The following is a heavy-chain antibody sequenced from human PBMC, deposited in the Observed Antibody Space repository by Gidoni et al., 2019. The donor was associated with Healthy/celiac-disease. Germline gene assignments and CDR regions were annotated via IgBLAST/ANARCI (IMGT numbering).Heavy chain of an antibody. CDR1: GGSISSSSYY. CDR3: ARVLELRFLPGRY. D-gene: IGHD3-3*01. V-gene: IGHV4-39*01. J-gene: IGHJ4*02. Sequence: QLQLQESGPGLVKPSETLSLTCTVSGGSISSSSYYWGWIRQPPGKGPEWIGSIYYSGSTYYNPSLKSRVTISVDTSKNQFSLKLSSVTAADTAVYYCARVLELRFLPGRYWGQGTLVTVSS. CDR2: IYYSGST.